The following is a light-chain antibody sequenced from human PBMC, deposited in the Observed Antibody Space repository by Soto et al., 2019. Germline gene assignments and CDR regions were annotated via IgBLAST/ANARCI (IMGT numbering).Light chain of an antibody. J-gene: IGLJ1*01. CDR3: SSYTSTSRYV. Sequence: QSVLTQPPSASGTPGQRVTISCSGSSSNIGSNTVNWYQQLPGTAPKLLIYSNNQRPSGVPDRFSGSKSGTSASLAISGLQAEDEADYYCSSYTSTSRYVFGAGTKVTVL. CDR1: SSNIGSNT. V-gene: IGLV1-44*01. CDR2: SNN.